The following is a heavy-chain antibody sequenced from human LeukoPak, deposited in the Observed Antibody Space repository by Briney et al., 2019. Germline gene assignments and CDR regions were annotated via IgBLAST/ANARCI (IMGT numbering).Heavy chain of an antibody. V-gene: IGHV1-69*13. D-gene: IGHD6-19*01. CDR3: ARRSSGWYTLDY. CDR1: GGTFSSYA. J-gene: IGHJ4*02. Sequence: SVKVSCKASGGTFSSYAISWVRQAPGQGLEWMGGIIPIFGTANYAQKFQGRVTITADESTSTAYMELSSLRSVDTAVYYCARRSSGWYTLDYWGQGTLVTVSS. CDR2: IIPIFGTA.